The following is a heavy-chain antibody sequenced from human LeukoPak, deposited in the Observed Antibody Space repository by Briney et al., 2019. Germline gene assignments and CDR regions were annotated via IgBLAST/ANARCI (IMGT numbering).Heavy chain of an antibody. CDR1: GFTFSSYS. CDR2: ISSSSSHI. D-gene: IGHD3-10*01. CDR3: ARGSHAFDI. V-gene: IGHV3-21*01. J-gene: IGHJ3*02. Sequence: PGGSLRLSCAASGFTFSSYSMNWVRQAPGKGLEWVSSISSSSSHIYYADSVKGRFTISRDNAKNSLYLQMNSLRAEDTAVYYCARGSHAFDIWGRGTMVTVSS.